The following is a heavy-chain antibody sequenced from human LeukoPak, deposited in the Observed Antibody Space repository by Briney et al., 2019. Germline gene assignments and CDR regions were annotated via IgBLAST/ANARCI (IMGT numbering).Heavy chain of an antibody. CDR3: ASLSYGGNSDY. D-gene: IGHD4-23*01. Sequence: PGGSLRLSCAASGFTFSSYSINWVRQAPGKGLEWISYISSSSSTIKYADSVKGRFTISRDNAKNSLYLQMNSLRAEDTAVYYCASLSYGGNSDYWGQGTLVTVSS. V-gene: IGHV3-48*01. CDR1: GFTFSSYS. CDR2: ISSSSSTI. J-gene: IGHJ4*02.